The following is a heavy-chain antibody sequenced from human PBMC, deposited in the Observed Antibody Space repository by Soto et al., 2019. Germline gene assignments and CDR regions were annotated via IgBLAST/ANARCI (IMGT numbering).Heavy chain of an antibody. Sequence: PSETLSLTCTVSGGSISSSSYYWGWIRQPPGKGLEWIGSIYYSGSTYYNPSLKSRVTISVDTSKNQFSLKLSSVTAADTAVYYCARHPRVVAATLDYWGQGTLVTVSS. CDR2: IYYSGST. J-gene: IGHJ4*02. CDR1: GGSISSSSYY. V-gene: IGHV4-39*01. CDR3: ARHPRVVAATLDY. D-gene: IGHD2-15*01.